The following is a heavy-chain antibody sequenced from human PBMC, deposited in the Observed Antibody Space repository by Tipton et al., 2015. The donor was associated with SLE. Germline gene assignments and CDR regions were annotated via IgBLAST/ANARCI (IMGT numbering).Heavy chain of an antibody. CDR1: GGSISSGGYY. J-gene: IGHJ4*02. CDR3: ARMGPVKGLQGSYCLDY. V-gene: IGHV4-31*03. CDR2: IYYSGST. D-gene: IGHD4-11*01. Sequence: TLSLTCTVSGGSISSGGYYWSWIRQHPGKGLEWIGYIYYSGSTYYNPSLKSRVTISVDTSKNHFSLKLSSVTAADTAVYYCARMGPVKGLQGSYCLDYWGQGPRVTVSA.